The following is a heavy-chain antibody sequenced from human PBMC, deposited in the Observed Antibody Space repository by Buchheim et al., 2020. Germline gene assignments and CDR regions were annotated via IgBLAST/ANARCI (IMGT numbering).Heavy chain of an antibody. CDR3: ASGVDIVATSQFDY. V-gene: IGHV3-33*01. Sequence: QVQLVESGGGVVQPGRSLRLSCAASGFTFSSYGMHWVRQAPGKGLEWVAVIWYDGSNKYYADSVKGRFTISKDNPKNTLYLQMNSLRAEDTAVYYCASGVDIVATSQFDYWGQGTL. CDR2: IWYDGSNK. CDR1: GFTFSSYG. D-gene: IGHD5-12*01. J-gene: IGHJ4*02.